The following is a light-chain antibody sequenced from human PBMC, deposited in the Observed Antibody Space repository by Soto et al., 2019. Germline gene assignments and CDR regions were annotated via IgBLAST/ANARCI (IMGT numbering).Light chain of an antibody. CDR1: QSINYY. Sequence: EIVLTQSPATLSFFPGERATLSCRASQSINYYLAWYQQKPGQAPRLLMSAASNRATGIPARFGGSGSGTDFTLTISSLEPEDFAVYYCQHRSKFGGGTKVEIK. CDR2: AAS. J-gene: IGKJ4*02. CDR3: QHRSK. V-gene: IGKV3-11*01.